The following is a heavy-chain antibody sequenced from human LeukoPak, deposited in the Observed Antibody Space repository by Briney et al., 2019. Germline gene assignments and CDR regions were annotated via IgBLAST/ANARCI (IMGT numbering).Heavy chain of an antibody. D-gene: IGHD5-18*01. Sequence: GGSLRLSCAASGFTFSSYSMNWVRQAPGKGLEWVSSISSSSSSYIYYADSVKGRFTISRDNAKNSLYLQMNSLRAEDTAVYYCARAVGYSYGYPDYWGQGTLVTVSS. J-gene: IGHJ4*02. CDR1: GFTFSSYS. CDR2: ISSSSSSYI. V-gene: IGHV3-21*01. CDR3: ARAVGYSYGYPDY.